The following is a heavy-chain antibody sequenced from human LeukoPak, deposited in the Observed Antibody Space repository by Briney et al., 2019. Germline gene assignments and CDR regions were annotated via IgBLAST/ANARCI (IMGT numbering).Heavy chain of an antibody. J-gene: IGHJ4*02. Sequence: SETLSLTCAVYAGSFSGYYWSWIRQPPGKGLEWIGEINHSGSTNYNPSLKSRVTISVDTSKNQFSLKLSSVTAADTAVYYRARGGATTQWGQGTLVTVSS. D-gene: IGHD1-26*01. CDR3: ARGGATTQ. V-gene: IGHV4-34*01. CDR1: AGSFSGYY. CDR2: INHSGST.